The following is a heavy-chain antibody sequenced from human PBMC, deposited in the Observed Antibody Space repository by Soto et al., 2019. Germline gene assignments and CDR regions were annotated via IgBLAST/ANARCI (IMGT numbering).Heavy chain of an antibody. D-gene: IGHD4-17*01. CDR1: GYTFTSYD. CDR2: MNPNSGNT. J-gene: IGHJ2*01. Sequence: QVQLVQSGAEVKKPGASVKVSCKASGYTFTSYDINWVRQATGQGLEWMGWMNPNSGNTGYAQKFQGRVTMTRNTSISTAYMEPSSLRSEDTAVYYCARGDYGDYVRYWYFDLWGRGTLVTVSS. CDR3: ARGDYGDYVRYWYFDL. V-gene: IGHV1-8*01.